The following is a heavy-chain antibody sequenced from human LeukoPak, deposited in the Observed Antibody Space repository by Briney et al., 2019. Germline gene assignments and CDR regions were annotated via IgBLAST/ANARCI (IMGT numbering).Heavy chain of an antibody. J-gene: IGHJ4*02. V-gene: IGHV4-59*01. D-gene: IGHD4-17*01. Sequence: SETLSLTCTVSGGSISTYYWSWIRQPPGKGLEWMGYIYYTGSTNYSPSLKSRVTISVDTSKNQFSLKLSPVTAADTAVYYCARDGAYGGSGDYHFDYWGQGTLVTVSS. CDR3: ARDGAYGGSGDYHFDY. CDR2: IYYTGST. CDR1: GGSISTYY.